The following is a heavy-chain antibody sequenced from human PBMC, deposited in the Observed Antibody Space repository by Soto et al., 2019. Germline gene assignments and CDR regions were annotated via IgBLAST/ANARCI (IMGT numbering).Heavy chain of an antibody. CDR3: ARDFVVVVAATYYYYYGMDV. V-gene: IGHV3-48*01. CDR2: IGVSGGPI. Sequence: EVQLVESGGGLVQPGGSLRLSCATSGFIFSSFTMNWVRQAPGKGLEWVAYIGVSGGPITYADSVKGRFTISRDDVTNALYLQMNSLRAEDTAVYYCARDFVVVVAATYYYYYGMDVWGQGTTVTVSS. D-gene: IGHD2-15*01. J-gene: IGHJ6*02. CDR1: GFIFSSFT.